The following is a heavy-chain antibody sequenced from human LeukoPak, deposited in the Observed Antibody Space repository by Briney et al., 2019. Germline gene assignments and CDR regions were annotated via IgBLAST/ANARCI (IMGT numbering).Heavy chain of an antibody. CDR2: ISGSGGST. J-gene: IGHJ3*02. V-gene: IGHV3-23*01. Sequence: GGSLRLSCAASGFTFSSYGMSWVRQAPGKGLEWVSAISGSGGSTYYADSVKGRFTISRDNSKNTLYLQMNSLRAEDTAVYYCARDGRYYDSSGYLSSPYDAFDIWGQGTMVTVSS. CDR1: GFTFSSYG. CDR3: ARDGRYYDSSGYLSSPYDAFDI. D-gene: IGHD3-22*01.